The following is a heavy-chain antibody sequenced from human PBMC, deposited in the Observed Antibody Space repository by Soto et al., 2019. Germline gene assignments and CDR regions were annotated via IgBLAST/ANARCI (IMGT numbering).Heavy chain of an antibody. CDR3: ARVRTDSGYDTNWVDP. V-gene: IGHV1-69*06. J-gene: IGHJ5*02. CDR1: GGTFGSDA. D-gene: IGHD5-12*01. Sequence: QVHLMQSGAEVKQPGSSVKVSCKASGGTFGSDAITWVRQSPGQGLEWVGRIIPIFGTTNYAQNLQGRVTISADKSTLTSFMALHSRTSDDTALYYCARVRTDSGYDTNWVDPWGQGTQVTVSS. CDR2: IIPIFGTT.